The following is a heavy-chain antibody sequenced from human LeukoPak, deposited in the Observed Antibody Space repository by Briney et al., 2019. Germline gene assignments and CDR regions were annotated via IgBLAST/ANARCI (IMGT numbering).Heavy chain of an antibody. Sequence: SETLSLTCTVSGGSISSSSYYWGWIRQPPGKGLEWIGSIYYSWSTYYNPSLKSRVTISVDTSKNQFSLKLSSVTAADTAVYYCARLRYCSSTSCPAHSSYMDLWGKGTTVTVSS. CDR1: GGSISSSSYY. CDR2: IYYSWST. J-gene: IGHJ6*03. D-gene: IGHD2-2*01. CDR3: ARLRYCSSTSCPAHSSYMDL. V-gene: IGHV4-39*07.